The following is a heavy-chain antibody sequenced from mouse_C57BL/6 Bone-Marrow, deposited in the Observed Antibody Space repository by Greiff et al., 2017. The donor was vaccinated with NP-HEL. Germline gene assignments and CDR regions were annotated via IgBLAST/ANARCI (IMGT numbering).Heavy chain of an antibody. J-gene: IGHJ3*01. V-gene: IGHV1-69*01. CDR3: AREGLLRPY. D-gene: IGHD2-3*01. CDR1: GYTFTSYW. Sequence: QVQLQQPGAELVMPGASVKLSCKASGYTFTSYWMHWVKQRPGQGLEWIGEIDPSDSYTNYNQKFKGKSTLTVDKSSSTAYMQLSSLTSEDSAVYYCAREGLLRPYWGRGTLVTVSA. CDR2: IDPSDSYT.